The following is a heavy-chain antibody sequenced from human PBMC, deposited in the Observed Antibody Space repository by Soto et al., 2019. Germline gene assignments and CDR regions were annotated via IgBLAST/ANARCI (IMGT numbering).Heavy chain of an antibody. J-gene: IGHJ6*02. CDR2: ISGSGGST. CDR3: AKSSSGWSPAPPYYYGMDV. V-gene: IGHV3-23*01. D-gene: IGHD6-19*01. Sequence: PGGSLSLPCAASGFTFSSYAMSCVRQAPRKGLEWVSAISGSGGSTYYADSVKGRFTISRDNSKNTLYLQMNSLRAEDTAVYYCAKSSSGWSPAPPYYYGMDVWGQGTTVTVS. CDR1: GFTFSSYA.